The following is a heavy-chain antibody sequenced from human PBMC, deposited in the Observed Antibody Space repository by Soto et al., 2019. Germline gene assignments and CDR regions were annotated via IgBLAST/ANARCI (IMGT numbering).Heavy chain of an antibody. D-gene: IGHD2-2*02. CDR1: GFTFSSYG. Sequence: GGSLRLSCAASGFTFSSYGMHWVRQAPGKGLEWVAVISYDGSNKYYADSVKGRFTISRDNSKNTLYLQMNSLRAEDTAVYYCAKGTVPAAITTENWFDPWGQGTLVTVSS. V-gene: IGHV3-30*18. CDR2: ISYDGSNK. J-gene: IGHJ5*02. CDR3: AKGTVPAAITTENWFDP.